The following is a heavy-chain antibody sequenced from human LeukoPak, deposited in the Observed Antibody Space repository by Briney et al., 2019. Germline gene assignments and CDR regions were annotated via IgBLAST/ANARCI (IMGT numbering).Heavy chain of an antibody. CDR2: IKHSGST. Sequence: SETLSLTCAVYGGSFSGYYWSWIRQPPGKGLEWIGEIKHSGSTNYNPSLKSRVTISVDTSKNQFSLKLSSVTAADTAVYYCARGLAYITGTTGRDYWGQGTLVTVSS. V-gene: IGHV4-34*01. CDR3: ARGLAYITGTTGRDY. D-gene: IGHD1-7*01. J-gene: IGHJ4*02. CDR1: GGSFSGYY.